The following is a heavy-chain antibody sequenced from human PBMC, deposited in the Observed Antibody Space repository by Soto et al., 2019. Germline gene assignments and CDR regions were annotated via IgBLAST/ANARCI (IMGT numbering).Heavy chain of an antibody. Sequence: SETLSLTCTVSGGSIRSYYWTWIRQPPGKGLEWLGYIFYSGSTFYNPSLKSRVTISIHTSKSQFSLQLTSVTAADTAVYYCARGAAYTAMVDSCGQGTLVTVSS. J-gene: IGHJ4*02. CDR2: IFYSGST. D-gene: IGHD5-18*01. V-gene: IGHV4-59*01. CDR1: GGSIRSYY. CDR3: ARGAAYTAMVDS.